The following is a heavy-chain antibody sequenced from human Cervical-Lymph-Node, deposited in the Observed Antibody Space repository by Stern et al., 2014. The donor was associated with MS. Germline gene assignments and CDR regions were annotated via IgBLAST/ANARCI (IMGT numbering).Heavy chain of an antibody. J-gene: IGHJ4*02. V-gene: IGHV3-21*01. CDR1: GFTFSSYS. Sequence: VQLVESGGGLVKPGGSLRLSCAVSGFTFSSYSMNWVRQAPGKGLEWVSFISSSSSYIYYADSVKGRFTISRDNAKNSLYLQMNSLRAEDTAVYYCAREEFGELTAYFDYWGQGTLVTVSS. CDR3: AREEFGELTAYFDY. D-gene: IGHD3-10*01. CDR2: ISSSSSYI.